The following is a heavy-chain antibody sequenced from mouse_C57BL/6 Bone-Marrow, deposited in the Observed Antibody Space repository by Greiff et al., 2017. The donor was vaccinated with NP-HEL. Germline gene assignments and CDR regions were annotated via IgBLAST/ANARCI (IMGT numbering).Heavy chain of an antibody. CDR3: AREEADYDVAWYFDV. D-gene: IGHD2-4*01. Sequence: EVKLQQSGPELVKPGASVKISCKASGYTFTDYYMNWVKQSHGKSLEWIGDINPNNGGTSYNQKFKGKATLTVDKSSSTAYMELRSLTSEDSAVYYCAREEADYDVAWYFDVWGTGTTVTVSS. J-gene: IGHJ1*03. CDR1: GYTFTDYY. V-gene: IGHV1-26*01. CDR2: INPNNGGT.